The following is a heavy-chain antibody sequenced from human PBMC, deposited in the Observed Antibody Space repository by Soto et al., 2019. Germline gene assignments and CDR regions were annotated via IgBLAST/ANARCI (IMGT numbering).Heavy chain of an antibody. CDR2: IYYSGST. CDR3: ARPREDYYYGMDV. CDR1: GGSIRSSSYY. J-gene: IGHJ6*02. V-gene: IGHV4-39*01. Sequence: SETLSLTCTVSGGSIRSSSYYWGWIRQPPGKGLEWIGSIYYSGSTYYNPSLKSRVTISVDTSKNQFSLKLSSVTAADTAVYYCARPREDYYYGMDVWGQGTTVTVSS.